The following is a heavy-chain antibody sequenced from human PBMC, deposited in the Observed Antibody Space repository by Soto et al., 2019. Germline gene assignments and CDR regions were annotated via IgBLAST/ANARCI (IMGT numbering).Heavy chain of an antibody. CDR2: VNPNTGNT. D-gene: IGHD3-10*01. CDR1: GYTFRSYD. CDR3: ARAYGAGSFDF. Sequence: QVQLVQSGAEVKKPGASVKVSCTGSGYTFRSYDIHWVRQATGQGLEWMGWVNPNTGNTGDAQKFQGRVTMTRDMPKSSAYMEVNSLTSEYTAIYYCARAYGAGSFDFWGQGTLVSVSS. J-gene: IGHJ5*01. V-gene: IGHV1-8*01.